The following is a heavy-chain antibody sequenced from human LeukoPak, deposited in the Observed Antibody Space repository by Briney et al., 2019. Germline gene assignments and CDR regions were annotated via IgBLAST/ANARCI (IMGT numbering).Heavy chain of an antibody. CDR2: IYYSGST. J-gene: IGHJ4*02. CDR3: ARATVTTYYFDY. CDR1: GASISNDDYY. D-gene: IGHD4-17*01. Sequence: SETLSLTCTVSGASISNDDYYWSWIRQHPGKGLEWIGYIYYSGSTSYYPSLESRVTISVDTSKNQFSLNLNSVTAADTAVYYCARATVTTYYFDYWGQGTLVTVSS. V-gene: IGHV4-31*03.